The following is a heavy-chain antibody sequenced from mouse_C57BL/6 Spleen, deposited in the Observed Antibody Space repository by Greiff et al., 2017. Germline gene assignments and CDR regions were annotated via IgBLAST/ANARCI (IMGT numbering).Heavy chain of an antibody. CDR2: ISYDGSN. CDR3: ARASTTVVAKGYFDV. V-gene: IGHV3-6*01. CDR1: GYSITSGYY. D-gene: IGHD1-1*01. Sequence: VQLKESGPGLVKPSQSLSLTCSVTGYSITSGYYWNWIRQFPGNKLEWMGYISYDGSNNYNPSLKNRISITRDTSKNQFFLKLNSVTTEDTATYYCARASTTVVAKGYFDVWGTGTTVTVSS. J-gene: IGHJ1*03.